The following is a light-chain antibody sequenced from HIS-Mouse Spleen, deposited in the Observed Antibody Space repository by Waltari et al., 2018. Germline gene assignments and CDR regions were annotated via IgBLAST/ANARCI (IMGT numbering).Light chain of an antibody. CDR1: SSDVGGYNY. J-gene: IGLJ3*02. CDR3: SSYTSSSTLEV. Sequence: QSALTQPASVSGSPGQSITISCTGTSSDVGGYNYVSWYQQHPGKAPKLMIYEVSNRPSGVSNRFSGSKSGTTASLTISGLQAEDEADYCCSSYTSSSTLEVFGGGTKLTVL. CDR2: EVS. V-gene: IGLV2-14*01.